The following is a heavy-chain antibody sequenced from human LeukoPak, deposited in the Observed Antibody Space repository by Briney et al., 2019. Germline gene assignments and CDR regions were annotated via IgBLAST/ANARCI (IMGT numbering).Heavy chain of an antibody. Sequence: SVKVSCKASGGTFSSYAISWVRQAPGQGLEWMGGIIPIFGTANYAQKFQGRVTITTDESTSTAYMELSSLRSEDTAVYYCASYISGGYQLLKYYFDYWGQGTLVTVSS. D-gene: IGHD2-2*01. CDR2: IIPIFGTA. CDR1: GGTFSSYA. V-gene: IGHV1-69*05. CDR3: ASYISGGYQLLKYYFDY. J-gene: IGHJ4*02.